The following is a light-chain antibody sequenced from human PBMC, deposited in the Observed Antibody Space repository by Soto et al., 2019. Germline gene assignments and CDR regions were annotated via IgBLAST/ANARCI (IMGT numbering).Light chain of an antibody. CDR3: SSYTPTSAYA. CDR2: DVS. Sequence: ALTQPASVSGSPGQSITISCTGTSSDVGDYNYVSWYQQHPGKAPKLMIFDVSNRPSGVSNRFSGSKSGNTASLTISGLQAEDEADYYCSSYTPTSAYAFGTGTKVTVL. V-gene: IGLV2-14*03. J-gene: IGLJ1*01. CDR1: SSDVGDYNY.